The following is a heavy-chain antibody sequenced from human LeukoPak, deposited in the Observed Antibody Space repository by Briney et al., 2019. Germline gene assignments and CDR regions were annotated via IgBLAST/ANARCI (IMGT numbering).Heavy chain of an antibody. Sequence: GGSLRLSCAASGFTFSTYWMSWVRQAPGKGLEWVANIKQDGSEKNYVDSVKGRFTISRDNAKNSLYLQMSSLRAEDTAVYYCAGGDFFDYWGQGTLVTVSS. CDR3: AGGDFFDY. V-gene: IGHV3-7*04. J-gene: IGHJ4*02. CDR2: IKQDGSEK. CDR1: GFTFSTYW.